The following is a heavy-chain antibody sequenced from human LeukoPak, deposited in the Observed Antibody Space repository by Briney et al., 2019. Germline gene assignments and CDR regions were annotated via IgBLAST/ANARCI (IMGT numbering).Heavy chain of an antibody. CDR2: IIPIFGTA. D-gene: IGHD3-22*01. J-gene: IGHJ3*02. V-gene: IGHV1-69*13. CDR3: AGKTYYYDSSGYDRDAFGI. Sequence: GASVKVSCKASGGTFSSYAISWVRQAPGQGLEWMGGIIPIFGTANYAQKFQGRVTITADESTSTAYMELSSLRSEDTAVYYCAGKTYYYDSSGYDRDAFGIWGQGTMVTVSS. CDR1: GGTFSSYA.